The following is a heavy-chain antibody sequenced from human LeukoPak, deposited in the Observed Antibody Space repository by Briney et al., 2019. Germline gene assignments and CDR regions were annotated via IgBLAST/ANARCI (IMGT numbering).Heavy chain of an antibody. J-gene: IGHJ5*02. V-gene: IGHV4-31*03. CDR3: ARGDYYDSNGYYSP. CDR2: IYYSGST. D-gene: IGHD3-22*01. CDR1: GGSISSGGYH. Sequence: SETLSLTCTVSGGSISSGGYHWRWIRQHPGKGLEWIGYIYYSGSTYYNPSLKSRVIISVDMSKNQYSLKLSSVTAADTAVYYCARGDYYDSNGYYSPWGQGTLVTVSS.